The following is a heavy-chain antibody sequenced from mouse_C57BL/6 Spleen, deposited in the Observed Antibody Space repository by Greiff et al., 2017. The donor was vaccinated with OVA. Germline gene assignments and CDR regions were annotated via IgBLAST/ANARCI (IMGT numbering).Heavy chain of an antibody. Sequence: QVQLQQSGAELARPGASVKMSCKASGYTFTSYTMHWVKQRPGQGLEWIGYINPSSGYTKYNQKFKDKATLTADKSSSTAYMQLSSLTSEDSAVYYCAREGNDGYFVYYAMDYWGQGTSVTVSS. CDR3: AREGNDGYFVYYAMDY. V-gene: IGHV1-4*01. D-gene: IGHD2-3*01. CDR2: INPSSGYT. J-gene: IGHJ4*01. CDR1: GYTFTSYT.